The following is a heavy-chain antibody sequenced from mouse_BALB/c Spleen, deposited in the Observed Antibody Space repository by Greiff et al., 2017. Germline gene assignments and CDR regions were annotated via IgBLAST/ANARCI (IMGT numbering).Heavy chain of an antibody. V-gene: IGHV14-3*02. CDR2: IDPANGNT. D-gene: IGHD2-1*01. CDR3: ARAPIYYGHFDY. CDR1: GFNIKDTY. J-gene: IGHJ2*01. Sequence: EVKVVESGAELVKPGASVKLSCTASGFNIKDTYMHWVKQRPEQGLEWIGRIDPANGNTKYDPKFQGQATITADTSSNTAYLQLSSLTSEDTAVYYCARAPIYYGHFDYWGQGTTLTVSS.